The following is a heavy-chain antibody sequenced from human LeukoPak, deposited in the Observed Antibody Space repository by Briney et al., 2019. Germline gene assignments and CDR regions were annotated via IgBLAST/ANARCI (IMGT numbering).Heavy chain of an antibody. CDR3: ARVAEAAAFDY. J-gene: IGHJ4*02. V-gene: IGHV3-21*01. CDR2: ISSSSTYI. CDR1: GFTFSSYS. D-gene: IGHD6-13*01. Sequence: GGSLRLSCAASGFTFSSYSMNWVRQAPGKGLEWVSSISSSSTYIYYADSVKGRFTISRDNAKKSLYLQMNSLRADDTAVYYCARVAEAAAFDYWGQGTLVTVSS.